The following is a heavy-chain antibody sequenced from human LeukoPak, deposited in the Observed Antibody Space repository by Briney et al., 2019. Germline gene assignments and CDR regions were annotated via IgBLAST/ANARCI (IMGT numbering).Heavy chain of an antibody. CDR1: GGTFSSYA. D-gene: IGHD1-26*01. CDR2: IIPIFGTA. Sequence: GASVKVSCKASGGTFSSYAISWVRQAPGQGLEWMGGIIPIFGTANYAQKFQGRVTITADESTSTAYMELSSLRSEDTAAYYCARDLSLSKGIVGATQYFDYWGQGTLVTVSS. V-gene: IGHV1-69*13. CDR3: ARDLSLSKGIVGATQYFDY. J-gene: IGHJ4*02.